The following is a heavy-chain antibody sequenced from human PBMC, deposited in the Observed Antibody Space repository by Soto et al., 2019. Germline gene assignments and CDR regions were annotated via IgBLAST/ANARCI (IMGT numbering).Heavy chain of an antibody. D-gene: IGHD6-19*01. V-gene: IGHV4-59*01. CDR3: ARARYSSGWDDAFDI. CDR1: GGSISSYY. CDR2: IYYSGST. Sequence: QVQLQESGPGLVKPSETQSLTCTVSGGSISSYYWSWIRQPPGKGLEWIGYIYYSGSTNYNPSLKSRVTISVDTSKNQFSLKLSSVTAADTAVYYCARARYSSGWDDAFDIWGQGTMVTVSS. J-gene: IGHJ3*02.